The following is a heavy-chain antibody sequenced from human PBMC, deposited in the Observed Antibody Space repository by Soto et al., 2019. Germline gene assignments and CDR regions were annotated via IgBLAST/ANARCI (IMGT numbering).Heavy chain of an antibody. D-gene: IGHD2-15*01. CDR2: ISGTGTIT. CDR1: GFPFSSRA. CDR3: AEWARYCSGADCRA. Sequence: EVQLLESGGGLVQPGGSLRLSCAASGFPFSSRAMSWVRRAPGQGLEWVSAISGTGTITYYADSVKGRFTISTDTSKNTLYLQMNSLRADDTAVYYCAEWARYCSGADCRAWGQGTLVTVSS. J-gene: IGHJ5*02. V-gene: IGHV3-23*01.